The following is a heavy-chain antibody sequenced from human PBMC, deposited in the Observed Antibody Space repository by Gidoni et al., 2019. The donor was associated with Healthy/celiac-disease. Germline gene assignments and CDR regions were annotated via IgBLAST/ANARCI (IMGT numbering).Heavy chain of an antibody. CDR2: ISGSGGST. J-gene: IGHJ4*02. CDR1: GFTFSSYA. V-gene: IGHV3-23*01. Sequence: EVQLLESGGGLVQPGGSLRLSCAASGFTFSSYAMSWVRQAPGKGLEWVAAISGSGGSTYSADSVKGRFTISRDNAKNTLYLQMNSLSAEDTAVYYCAKDFLVVVPAAPGVFDYWGQGTLVTVSS. D-gene: IGHD2-2*01. CDR3: AKDFLVVVPAAPGVFDY.